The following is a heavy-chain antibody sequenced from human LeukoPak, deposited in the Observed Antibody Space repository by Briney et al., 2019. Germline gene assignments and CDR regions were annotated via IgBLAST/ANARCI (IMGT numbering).Heavy chain of an antibody. D-gene: IGHD6-6*01. CDR2: MNPISGNT. CDR3: ARGRASLFDY. J-gene: IGHJ4*02. V-gene: IGHV1-8*01. Sequence: RWASVKVSCKASGYTFTSYDINWVRQATGQGLEWMGWMNPISGNTGYAQKFQGRVTMTRNTSISTAYMELSVLRSEDTAVYYCARGRASLFDYWGQGTLVTVSS. CDR1: GYTFTSYD.